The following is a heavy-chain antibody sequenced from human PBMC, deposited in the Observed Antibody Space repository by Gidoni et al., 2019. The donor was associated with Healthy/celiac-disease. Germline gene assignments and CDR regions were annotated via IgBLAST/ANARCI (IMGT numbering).Heavy chain of an antibody. CDR3: ARDGAGAAEEDV. V-gene: IGHV3-53*01. CDR1: GFTVSSNY. D-gene: IGHD6-13*01. Sequence: EVQLVESGGGLIQPGGSLRLSCAASGFTVSSNYLSWVRQAPGKGLAWVSVIYSGGSTYYADSVKGRFTISRDNSKNTLYLQMNSLRAEDTAVYYCARDGAGAAEEDVWGKGTTVTVSS. J-gene: IGHJ6*04. CDR2: IYSGGST.